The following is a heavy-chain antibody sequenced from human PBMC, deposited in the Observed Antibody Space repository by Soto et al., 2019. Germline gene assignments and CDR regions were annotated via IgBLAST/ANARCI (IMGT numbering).Heavy chain of an antibody. CDR2: VYDSGTT. V-gene: IGHV4-39*01. CDR1: GGSIRDSNYY. CDR3: AGNSGRFGIAGAGIDS. D-gene: IGHD6-19*01. J-gene: IGHJ5*01. Sequence: QLQLQESGPGLVKPSDTLSLTCTVSGGSIRDSNYYWGWFRQSPGKGLEWIGSVYDSGTTYYKPSLPRKVTSSVDTSKHQFSLSLRSVTGTDAAVYYLAGNSGRFGIAGAGIDSWGQGTRVTVSS.